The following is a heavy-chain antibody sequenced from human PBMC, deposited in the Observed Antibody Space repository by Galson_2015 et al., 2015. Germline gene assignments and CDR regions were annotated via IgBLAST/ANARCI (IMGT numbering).Heavy chain of an antibody. CDR3: ARTIKVERRNGLWGDLSSGAYYFDY. D-gene: IGHD3-16*02. Sequence: SVKVSCKASGYTFTTFFITWVRQAPGLGLEWMGWISAYSGNTNYAQNLQGRVTMTTDTSTSTAYMELRSLRSDDTALYYCARTIKVERRNGLWGDLSSGAYYFDYWGQGTLVTVSS. CDR2: ISAYSGNT. V-gene: IGHV1-18*01. CDR1: GYTFTTFF. J-gene: IGHJ4*02.